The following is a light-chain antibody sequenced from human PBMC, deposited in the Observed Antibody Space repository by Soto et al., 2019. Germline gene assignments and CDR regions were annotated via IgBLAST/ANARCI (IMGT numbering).Light chain of an antibody. CDR2: KAS. V-gene: IGKV1-5*03. Sequence: DIPMTQSPSTLSASVGDRVTITCRASQSISTWLAWYQQKPGKAPNLLIYKASSLESGVPSRFSGSGSGTEFTLTISSLQPDDFATYYCQQYNNYPRTFGGGTKVEIK. CDR1: QSISTW. J-gene: IGKJ4*01. CDR3: QQYNNYPRT.